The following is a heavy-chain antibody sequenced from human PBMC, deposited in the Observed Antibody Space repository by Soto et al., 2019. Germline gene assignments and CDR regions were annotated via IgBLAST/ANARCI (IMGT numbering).Heavy chain of an antibody. J-gene: IGHJ6*02. V-gene: IGHV4-59*01. CDR1: DDSSSNYK. D-gene: IGHD4-17*01. CDR3: ARDDDYGGNSGGYYYGMDV. Sequence: PSETLSLTCTVSDDSSSNYKWSWIRQPPGKGLEWIGYIYYSGSTNYNPSLKSRVTISVDTSKNQFSLKLSSVTAADTAVYYCARDDDYGGNSGGYYYGMDVWGQGTTVTVSS. CDR2: IYYSGST.